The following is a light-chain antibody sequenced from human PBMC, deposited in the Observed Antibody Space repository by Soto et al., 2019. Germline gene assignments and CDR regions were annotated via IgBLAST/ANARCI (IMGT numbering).Light chain of an antibody. V-gene: IGKV3-15*01. J-gene: IGKJ4*01. Sequence: EIVMTQSPATLSVSPGERATLSCRASQSVSSKLAWYQQKPGQSPRLLIYGASTRATGIPARFGGSGSGTEFTLTISSLQSEDFAVYYCQQYNSWPLVFGGGTKVEIK. CDR3: QQYNSWPLV. CDR2: GAS. CDR1: QSVSSK.